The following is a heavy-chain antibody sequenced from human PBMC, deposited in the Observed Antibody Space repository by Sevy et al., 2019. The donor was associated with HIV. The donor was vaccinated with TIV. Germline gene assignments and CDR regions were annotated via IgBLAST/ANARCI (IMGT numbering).Heavy chain of an antibody. Sequence: GGSLRLSCAASGFTFSTYSMNWVRQAPGKGLEWVSYIFSRGSTIYYADSVKGRFTISRDNAKNSLYLQMNSLRAEDTAVYYCARGYYGSGLDYWGQGTLVTVSS. J-gene: IGHJ4*02. CDR2: IFSRGSTI. D-gene: IGHD3-10*01. CDR3: ARGYYGSGLDY. V-gene: IGHV3-48*01. CDR1: GFTFSTYS.